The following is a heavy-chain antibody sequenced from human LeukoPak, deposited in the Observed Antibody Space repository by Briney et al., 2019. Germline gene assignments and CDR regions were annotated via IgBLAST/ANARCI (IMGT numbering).Heavy chain of an antibody. CDR2: IIPIFGTA. D-gene: IGHD5-18*01. CDR1: GGTFSSYA. CDR3: ARDRSGYSYGYGEYLQH. V-gene: IGHV1-69*06. Sequence: SVKVSCKASGGTFSSYAISWVRQAPGQGLEWMGGIIPIFGTANYAQKFQGRVTITADKSTSTAYMELSSLRSEDTAVYYCARDRSGYSYGYGEYLQHWGQGTLVTVSS. J-gene: IGHJ1*01.